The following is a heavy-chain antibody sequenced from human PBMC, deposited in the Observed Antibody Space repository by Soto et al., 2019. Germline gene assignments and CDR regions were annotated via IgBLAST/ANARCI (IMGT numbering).Heavy chain of an antibody. J-gene: IGHJ4*02. CDR2: ISAYSGDT. CDR1: GFTFTNYY. CDR3: ARGDTYYLNWYFDY. D-gene: IGHD1-1*01. V-gene: IGHV1-18*01. Sequence: QVQLVQSGAEVKKPGASVKVSCKTSGFTFTNYYIYWVRQAPGQGLELVGWISAYSGDTRYAQTIHVRVTMTTDTSASTAYLEMRSLRSDATDVYCCARGDTYYLNWYFDYWGQGSLITVSS.